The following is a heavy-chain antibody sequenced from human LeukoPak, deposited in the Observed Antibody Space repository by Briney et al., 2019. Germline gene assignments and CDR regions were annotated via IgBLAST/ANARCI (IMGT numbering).Heavy chain of an antibody. D-gene: IGHD2-2*01. CDR2: ISYDGSNK. V-gene: IGHV3-30*18. Sequence: GRSLRLSCAASGFTFSSYGMHWVRQAPGKGLEWVAVISYDGSNKYYADSVKGRFTISRDNSKNTLYLQMNSLRAEDTAVYYCAEDSCCYASANYYYYGMDVWGQGTTVTVSS. CDR3: AEDSCCYASANYYYYGMDV. CDR1: GFTFSSYG. J-gene: IGHJ6*02.